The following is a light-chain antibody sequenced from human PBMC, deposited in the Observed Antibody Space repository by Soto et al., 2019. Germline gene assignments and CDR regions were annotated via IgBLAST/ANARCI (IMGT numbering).Light chain of an antibody. CDR2: GTS. CDR1: QSVRSN. V-gene: IGKV3-15*01. J-gene: IGKJ4*01. CDR3: QQYHDWPPAT. Sequence: EIVMTQSPATLSVSPGERATLSCRASQSVRSNLAWYQQKPGQAPRLLIYGTSTRATGIPARFSGSGSGTEFTLTIGSLQSEDSAAYYCQQYHDWPPATFGGGTKVDIK.